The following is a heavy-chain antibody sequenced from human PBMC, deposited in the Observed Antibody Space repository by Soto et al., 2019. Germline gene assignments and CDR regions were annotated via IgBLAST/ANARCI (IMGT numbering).Heavy chain of an antibody. CDR2: ISNSGNT. V-gene: IGHV4-59*01. J-gene: IGHJ4*02. CDR3: SHFEYSSSNS. CDR1: GGSISSNY. Sequence: PSETLSLTCTVSGGSISSNYWSWIRQPPGKGLEWIGYISNSGNTKYNSSLKSRVTISADTSKNQFSLKLTPVTAADTATYYWSHFEYSSSNSWGQGTLVTVSS. D-gene: IGHD6-6*01.